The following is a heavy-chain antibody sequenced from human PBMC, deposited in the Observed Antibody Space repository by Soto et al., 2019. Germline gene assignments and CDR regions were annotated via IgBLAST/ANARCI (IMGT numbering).Heavy chain of an antibody. V-gene: IGHV4-34*01. D-gene: IGHD3-10*01. J-gene: IGHJ6*02. CDR1: GGSFSGYY. CDR3: ARGRITMVRGEYYYGMDV. Sequence: SETMSLTCAVYGGSFSGYYWSWIRQPPGKGLEWIGEINHSGSTNYNPSLKSRVTISVDTSKNQFSLKLSSVTAADTAVYYCARGRITMVRGEYYYGMDVWGQGTTVTVS. CDR2: INHSGST.